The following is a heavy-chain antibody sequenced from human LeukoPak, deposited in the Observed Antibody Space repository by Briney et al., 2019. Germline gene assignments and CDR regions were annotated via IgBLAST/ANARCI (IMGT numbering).Heavy chain of an antibody. D-gene: IGHD6-19*01. CDR1: GFTFSSYS. CDR3: ARTVKGAGTKMYYFDY. CDR2: ISSSSSTI. J-gene: IGHJ4*02. V-gene: IGHV3-48*01. Sequence: GGSLRLSCAASGFTFSSYSMNWVRQAPGKGLEWVSYISSSSSTIYYADSVKGRFTISRDNAKNSLYLQMNSLRAEDTAVYYCARTVKGAGTKMYYFDYWGQGTLVTVSS.